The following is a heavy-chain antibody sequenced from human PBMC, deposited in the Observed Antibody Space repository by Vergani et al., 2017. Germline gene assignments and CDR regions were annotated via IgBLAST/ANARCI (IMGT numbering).Heavy chain of an antibody. V-gene: IGHV2-26*01. J-gene: IGHJ3*02. CDR1: GFSLSNARMG. Sequence: QVTLKESGPVLVKPTEIPTLTCTVSGFSLSNARMGVSWIRQPPGKALEWLAHIFSNDEKSYSTSLKSRLTISKDTSKSQVVLTMTNMDPVDTATYYCARILYGYRLNDAFDIWGQGTMVTVSS. CDR3: ARILYGYRLNDAFDI. D-gene: IGHD5-24*01. CDR2: IFSNDEK.